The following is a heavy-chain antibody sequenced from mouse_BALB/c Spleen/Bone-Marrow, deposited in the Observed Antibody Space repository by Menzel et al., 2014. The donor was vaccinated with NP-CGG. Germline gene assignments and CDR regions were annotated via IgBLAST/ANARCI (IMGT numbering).Heavy chain of an antibody. CDR1: GFTFSGYG. CDR2: ISGSGSST. J-gene: IGHJ2*01. V-gene: IGHV5-6-3*01. D-gene: IGHD3-3*01. CDR3: AQGRDWFDY. Sequence: EVKLQESGGGLVQPGGSLKLSCAASGFTFSGYGMSWVRQTPDKGLELVATISGSGSSTYYPDSVKGRFTISRDNARNTLYLQMSSLKSEDTAMYYCAQGRDWFDYWGQGTTLTVSS.